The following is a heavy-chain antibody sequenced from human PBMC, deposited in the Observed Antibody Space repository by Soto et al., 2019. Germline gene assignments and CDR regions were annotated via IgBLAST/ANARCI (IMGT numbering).Heavy chain of an antibody. V-gene: IGHV1-69*01. Sequence: QVQLVQSGAEVKKPGSSVKVSCKASGGTFSSYAISWVRQAPGQGLEWMGGIIPICVTANYAQKFQGRVTITADESTSTAYMELGSLRSEDTAVYYCARDPLALIAARLHYDYYGMDVWGQGTTVTVSS. CDR1: GGTFSSYA. CDR2: IIPICVTA. CDR3: ARDPLALIAARLHYDYYGMDV. J-gene: IGHJ6*02. D-gene: IGHD6-6*01.